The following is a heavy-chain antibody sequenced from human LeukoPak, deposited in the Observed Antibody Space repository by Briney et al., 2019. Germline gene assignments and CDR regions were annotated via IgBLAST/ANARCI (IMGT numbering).Heavy chain of an antibody. D-gene: IGHD2-21*01. J-gene: IGHJ4*02. CDR2: IRRDGKEK. CDR1: GFTFSGFW. Sequence: PGGSLRLSCAASGFTFSGFWMGWVRQAPGKGLEWVANIRRDGKEKYLLDSVKGRFSISRDNAKNYLYLQMNSLRVEDTALYYCARLYLDSSLFDFRGQGTLVTVSS. V-gene: IGHV3-7*01. CDR3: ARLYLDSSLFDF.